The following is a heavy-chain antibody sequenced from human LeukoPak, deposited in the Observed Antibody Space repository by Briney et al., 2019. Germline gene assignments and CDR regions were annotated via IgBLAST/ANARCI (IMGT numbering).Heavy chain of an antibody. V-gene: IGHV5-51*01. CDR3: ARLIHGYGYGALSYYFDY. D-gene: IGHD5-18*01. J-gene: IGHJ4*02. CDR1: GDSFISYW. CDR2: IYPGDSDI. Sequence: GESLKISCKGAGDSFISYWIGWVRQMPAKGLGWMGSIYPGDSDIRYSPSFQGQVTISADKSISPAYLQWSSLKASDTAMYYCARLIHGYGYGALSYYFDYWGQGTLVTVSS.